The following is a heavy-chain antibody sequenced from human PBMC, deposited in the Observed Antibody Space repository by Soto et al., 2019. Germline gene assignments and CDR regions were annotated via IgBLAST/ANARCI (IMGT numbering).Heavy chain of an antibody. V-gene: IGHV4-38-2*01. J-gene: IGHJ4*02. Sequence: PSETLSLTCAVSGYSISSGYYWGWIRQPPGKGLEWIGSIYHSGSTYYNPSLKSRVTISVDTSKNQFSLKLSSVTAADTAVYYCATYSSGRDFDYWGQGTLVTVSS. D-gene: IGHD6-19*01. CDR1: GYSISSGYY. CDR2: IYHSGST. CDR3: ATYSSGRDFDY.